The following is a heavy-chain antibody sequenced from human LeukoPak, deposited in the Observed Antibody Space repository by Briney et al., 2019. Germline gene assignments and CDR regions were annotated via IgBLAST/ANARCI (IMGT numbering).Heavy chain of an antibody. D-gene: IGHD6-6*01. Sequence: GESLKISCKGSGYSFASYWIGWVRQMPGKGLEWMGIIYPGDSDTRYSPSFQGQVTISADKSISTAYLQWSSLKASDTAMYYCARHIRYSSSSSSRTRYYYYYMDVWGKGTTVTVSS. J-gene: IGHJ6*03. V-gene: IGHV5-51*01. CDR3: ARHIRYSSSSSSRTRYYYYYMDV. CDR1: GYSFASYW. CDR2: IYPGDSDT.